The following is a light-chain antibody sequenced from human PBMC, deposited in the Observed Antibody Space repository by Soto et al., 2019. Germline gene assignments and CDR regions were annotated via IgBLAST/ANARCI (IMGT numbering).Light chain of an antibody. CDR1: QTVRSIS. V-gene: IGKV3-20*01. J-gene: IGKJ1*01. Sequence: DIVLTQSPGTLSLSPGERATLSCRASQTVRSISLAWYQQKPGQAPRLLIFGACTRAVGFPDRFSGTGSATDFTLTISRLEPDDFAVYYCQQYGSSPRTFGQGTKVDIK. CDR2: GAC. CDR3: QQYGSSPRT.